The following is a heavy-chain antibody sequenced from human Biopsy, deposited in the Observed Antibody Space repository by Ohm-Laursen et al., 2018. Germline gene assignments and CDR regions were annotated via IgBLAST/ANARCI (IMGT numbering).Heavy chain of an antibody. D-gene: IGHD6-19*01. CDR3: ARGRLRAVARFDY. Sequence: SETLSLTCAVYGGSFSGYYWSWIRQPPGKGLEWIGEINRSGSTNYNPSLKSRVTISVDTSKNQFSLKLSSVTAADTAVYYCARGRLRAVARFDYWGQGTLVTVSS. CDR1: GGSFSGYY. J-gene: IGHJ4*02. V-gene: IGHV4-34*01. CDR2: INRSGST.